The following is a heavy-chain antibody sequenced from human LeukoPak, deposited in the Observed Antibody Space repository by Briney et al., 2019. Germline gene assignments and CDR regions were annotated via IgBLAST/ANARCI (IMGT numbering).Heavy chain of an antibody. D-gene: IGHD2-21*02. CDR3: ARQGTYCGSDCYPYFDY. Sequence: SETLSLTCAVSGGSISSYYWSWIRQPPGKGLEWIGYIYDSGSTKYNPSLKSRVTISVDTSKNQFSLKLNSVTAADTAVYYCARQGTYCGSDCYPYFDYWGQGTLVTVSS. J-gene: IGHJ4*02. CDR1: GGSISSYY. V-gene: IGHV4-59*08. CDR2: IYDSGST.